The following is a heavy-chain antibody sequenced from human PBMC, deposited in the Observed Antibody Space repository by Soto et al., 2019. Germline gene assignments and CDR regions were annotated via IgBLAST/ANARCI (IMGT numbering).Heavy chain of an antibody. CDR1: GYTFTSYG. V-gene: IGHV1-3*01. CDR3: VRRHVSATGIDWFDP. Sequence: ASLKVSCKASGYTFTSYGIHWVRRAPGQRFEWMGWINAANGDTKYSPKFQGRVTITRDTSASTAYMELSSLRSEDTAVYYCVRRHVSATGIDWFDPWGQGTLVTVS. D-gene: IGHD6-13*01. J-gene: IGHJ5*02. CDR2: INAANGDT.